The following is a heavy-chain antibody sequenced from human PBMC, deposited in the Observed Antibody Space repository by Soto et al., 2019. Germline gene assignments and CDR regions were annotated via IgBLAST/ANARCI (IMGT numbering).Heavy chain of an antibody. CDR1: GYTFTNFG. J-gene: IGHJ4*02. D-gene: IGHD3-16*01. Sequence: QVQLVQSGAEVKKPGASVKVSCKASGYTFTNFGISWVRQAPGQGLEWMGWISAYNGNTNYAQNYQGRVTMAKDTSTITADMALRSLKSDDTAVYHWARGGTPIDDGGQGTLVTVSS. CDR2: ISAYNGNT. V-gene: IGHV1-18*01. CDR3: ARGGTPIDD.